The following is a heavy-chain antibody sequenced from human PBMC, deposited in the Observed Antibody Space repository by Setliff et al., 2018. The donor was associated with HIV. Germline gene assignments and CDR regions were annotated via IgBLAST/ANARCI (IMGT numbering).Heavy chain of an antibody. Sequence: SETLSLTCTVSGGSASNSRYYWAWIRQPPGKGLEYIGSIHYNEKTYYNPSLKSRVTISIDTSKNQFSLNVRSVTAADTAVYFCASWHGGQEAFEIWGQGTKVTVSS. J-gene: IGHJ3*02. CDR2: IHYNEKT. D-gene: IGHD3-16*01. CDR3: ASWHGGQEAFEI. V-gene: IGHV4-39*07. CDR1: GGSASNSRYY.